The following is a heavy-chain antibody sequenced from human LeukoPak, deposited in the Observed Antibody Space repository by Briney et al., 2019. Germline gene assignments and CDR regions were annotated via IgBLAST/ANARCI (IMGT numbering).Heavy chain of an antibody. CDR2: IKSKTDGGTT. CDR3: IVAIDY. CDR1: GGSISSSNW. V-gene: IGHV3-15*07. D-gene: IGHD5-12*01. J-gene: IGHJ4*02. Sequence: GTLSLTCAVSGGSISSSNWWSWVRQPPGKGLEWVGRIKSKTDGGTTDYAAPVKGRFTISRDDSKNTLYLQMNSLKTEDTAVYYCIVAIDYWGQGTLVTVSS.